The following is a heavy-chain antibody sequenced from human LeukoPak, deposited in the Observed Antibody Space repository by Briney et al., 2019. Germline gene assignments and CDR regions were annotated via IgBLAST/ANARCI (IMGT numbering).Heavy chain of an antibody. D-gene: IGHD1-7*01. CDR2: IYYSGST. V-gene: IGHV4-59*08. CDR3: ASTDWNYAR. CDR1: GVSISSYY. J-gene: IGHJ4*02. Sequence: SETLSLTCTVSGVSISSYYWSWMRQSPGKGLEWIGYIYYSGSTNYNPSLKSRVTISLDTSKNQFSLQLSSVTAADTAVYYCASTDWNYARWGQGILVTVSS.